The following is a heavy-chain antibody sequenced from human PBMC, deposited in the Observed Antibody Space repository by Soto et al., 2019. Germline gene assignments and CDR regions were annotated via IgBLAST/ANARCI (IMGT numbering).Heavy chain of an antibody. CDR3: AKDRYISLAWDGMDV. V-gene: IGHV3-23*01. D-gene: IGHD5-12*01. CDR1: GVTVSSYA. CDR2: MSSSAGRT. Sequence: EVQLLESGGGLLQPGGSLRLSCAVSGVTVSSYAMNWVRQAPGKGLEWVSTMSSSAGRTYYADSVKGRFTISRDNSKNTLYLQMNGLRAEDTAVYYCAKDRYISLAWDGMDVWGQGTTVTVSS. J-gene: IGHJ6*02.